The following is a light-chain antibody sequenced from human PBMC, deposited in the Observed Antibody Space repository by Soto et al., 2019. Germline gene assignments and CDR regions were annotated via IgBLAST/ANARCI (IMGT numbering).Light chain of an antibody. CDR3: QQRLNWPRT. Sequence: EIVLTQSPATLSLSPGERATLSCRASQSVSTYLAWYQQKPGQAPRLLISDASNRATGIPARFSGSGSGTDFTLTVSSLEPEDFAVYYCQQRLNWPRTFGQGTKVEIK. J-gene: IGKJ1*01. CDR2: DAS. CDR1: QSVSTY. V-gene: IGKV3-11*01.